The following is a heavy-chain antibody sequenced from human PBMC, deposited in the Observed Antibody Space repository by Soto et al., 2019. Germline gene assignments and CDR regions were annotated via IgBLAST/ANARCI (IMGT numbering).Heavy chain of an antibody. CDR2: IWYDGSNK. D-gene: IGHD4-17*01. CDR1: GFTFSSYG. V-gene: IGHV3-33*06. CDR3: AKELRTKVVTHLFDY. J-gene: IGHJ4*02. Sequence: AGGSLRLSCAASGFTFSSYGMHWVRQAPGKGLEWVAVIWYDGSNKYYADSVKGRFTISRDNSKNTLYLQMNSLRAEDTAVYYCAKELRTKVVTHLFDYWGQGTLGTVSS.